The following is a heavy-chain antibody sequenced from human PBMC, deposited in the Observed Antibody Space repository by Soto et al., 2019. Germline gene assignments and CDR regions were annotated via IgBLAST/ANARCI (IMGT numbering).Heavy chain of an antibody. Sequence: GGFLRLSCAASGFTFSSYIMNWVLQAPGKGLEWVSSISSSSSYIYYADSVKGRFTISRDNAKNSLYLQMNSLRAEDTAVYYCARDRARRDYYYGMDVWGQGTTVTVSS. D-gene: IGHD6-6*01. CDR1: GFTFSSYI. CDR2: ISSSSSYI. J-gene: IGHJ6*02. V-gene: IGHV3-21*01. CDR3: ARDRARRDYYYGMDV.